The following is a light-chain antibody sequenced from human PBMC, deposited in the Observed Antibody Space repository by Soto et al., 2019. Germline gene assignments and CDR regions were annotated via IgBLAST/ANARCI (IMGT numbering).Light chain of an antibody. CDR1: QGVSNY. CDR2: AAS. Sequence: DIQMTQPPCXLSXXXGXXXTIXCRASQGVSNYLAWYQQKPGKVPKLLIYAASTLQSGVPSRFSGSGSGTDFTLTISCLQPEDVATYYCQKYNSAPRTFGPGTKVD. CDR3: QKYNSAPRT. J-gene: IGKJ3*01. V-gene: IGKV1-27*01.